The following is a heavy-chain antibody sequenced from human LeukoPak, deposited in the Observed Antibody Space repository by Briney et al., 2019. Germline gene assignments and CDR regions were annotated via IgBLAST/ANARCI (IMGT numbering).Heavy chain of an antibody. CDR3: ARDYLYSSGWFGY. CDR1: GYTFTSYA. CDR2: INAGNGNT. J-gene: IGHJ5*01. D-gene: IGHD6-19*01. V-gene: IGHV1-3*01. Sequence: ASVKVSCKASGYTFTSYAMHWVRQAPGQRLEWMGWINAGNGNTKYSQKFQGSVTITRDTSASTAYMELSSLRSEDTAVYYCARDYLYSSGWFGYWGQGTLVTVSS.